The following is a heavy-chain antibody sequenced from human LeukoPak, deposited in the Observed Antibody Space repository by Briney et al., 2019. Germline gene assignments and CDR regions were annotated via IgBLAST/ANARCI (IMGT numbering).Heavy chain of an antibody. CDR2: IYYSGST. CDR3: AREIGDSSSWYPHRGHFDY. D-gene: IGHD6-13*01. Sequence: SETLSLTCTVSGGSISSYHWSWIRQPPGKGLEWIGYIYYSGSTNYNPSLKSRVTISVDTSKNQFSLKLSSVTAADTAVYYCAREIGDSSSWYPHRGHFDYWGQGTLVTVSS. V-gene: IGHV4-59*01. J-gene: IGHJ4*02. CDR1: GGSISSYH.